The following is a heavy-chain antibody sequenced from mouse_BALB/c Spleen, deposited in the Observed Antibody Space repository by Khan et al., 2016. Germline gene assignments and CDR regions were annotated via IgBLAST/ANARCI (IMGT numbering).Heavy chain of an antibody. CDR1: GFTFTDYY. CDR2: IRNKANGYTT. CDR3: AIDDGSAFGY. Sequence: EVELVESGGGLVQPGGSLRLSCATSGFTFTDYYMSWVRQPPGKALEWLGFIRNKANGYTTEYSASVKGRFTISRDNSQSILYLQMNTLRPEDSAYYYCAIDDGSAFGYWGQDTTLTVSS. D-gene: IGHD1-1*01. V-gene: IGHV7-3*02. J-gene: IGHJ2*01.